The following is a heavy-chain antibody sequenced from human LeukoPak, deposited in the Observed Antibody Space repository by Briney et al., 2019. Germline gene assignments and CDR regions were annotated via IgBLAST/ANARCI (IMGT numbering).Heavy chain of an antibody. D-gene: IGHD6-19*01. Sequence: SETLSLTCAVSGGSISSSSHYWGWIRQPPGKGPEWIGSVYCGGNTYYNPSLKSRVTISVDTSKNQFSLKLSSVTAADTAVYYCASIAVAGTTSFDYWGQGTLVTVSS. CDR1: GGSISSSSHY. V-gene: IGHV4-39*01. CDR2: VYCGGNT. J-gene: IGHJ4*02. CDR3: ASIAVAGTTSFDY.